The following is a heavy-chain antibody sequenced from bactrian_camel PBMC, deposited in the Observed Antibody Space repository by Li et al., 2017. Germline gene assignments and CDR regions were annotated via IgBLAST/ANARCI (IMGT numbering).Heavy chain of an antibody. CDR3: ASGYSLRNPGGGESFELGTKCWTDLGY. J-gene: IGHJ6*01. V-gene: IGHV3S60*01. Sequence: QLVESGGGSVQAGGSLRLSCLTSAITYGNYMGWFRQAPGKVRELVSSIVSDGTTNYADAVKGRFTISEDKAKATVYLQMNSLKSEDTAVYYCASGYSLRNPGGGESFELGTKCWTDLGYWGQGTQVTVS. CDR1: AITYGNY. CDR2: IVSDGTT. D-gene: IGHD1*01.